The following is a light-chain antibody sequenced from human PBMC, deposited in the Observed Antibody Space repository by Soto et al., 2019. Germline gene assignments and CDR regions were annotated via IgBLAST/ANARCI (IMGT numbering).Light chain of an antibody. V-gene: IGLV1-44*01. CDR2: NNN. CDR1: SSNIGTNA. J-gene: IGLJ1*01. Sequence: QSVLTQPPSASGTPGQRVTISCSGGSSNIGTNAVNWYQQLPGTAPNLLIYNNNQRPSGVPDRVSGSKSGTSSPLAISGLQAEDEADDYCAAWDDSLNGYVFGTGTNLTVL. CDR3: AAWDDSLNGYV.